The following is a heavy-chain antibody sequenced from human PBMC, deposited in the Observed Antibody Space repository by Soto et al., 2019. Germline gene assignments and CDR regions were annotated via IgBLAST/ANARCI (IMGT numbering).Heavy chain of an antibody. CDR1: GFTFSSYA. CDR3: AKYSTSWRGGQFDY. CDR2: VSSSGGST. D-gene: IGHD6-13*01. Sequence: EVQLLESGGGLVQPGGSLRLSCAASGFTFSSYAMSWVRQAPGKGLEWVLAVSSSGGSTYYADSVKGRFTISRDNSKNPLYLQMNSLRAEATAVYYCAKYSTSWRGGQFDYWGQGTLVTVSS. J-gene: IGHJ4*02. V-gene: IGHV3-23*01.